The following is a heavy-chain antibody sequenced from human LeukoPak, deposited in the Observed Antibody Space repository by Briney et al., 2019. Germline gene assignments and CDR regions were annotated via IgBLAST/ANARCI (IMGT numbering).Heavy chain of an antibody. D-gene: IGHD6-13*01. Sequence: SETLSLTCTVSGYSISSGYYWGWIRQPPGKGLEWIGSIYHSGSTYYNPSLKSRVTISVDTSKNQFSLKLSSVTAADTAVYYCARDPPSYSSDAFDIWGQGTMVTVSS. J-gene: IGHJ3*02. V-gene: IGHV4-38-2*02. CDR3: ARDPPSYSSDAFDI. CDR1: GYSISSGYY. CDR2: IYHSGST.